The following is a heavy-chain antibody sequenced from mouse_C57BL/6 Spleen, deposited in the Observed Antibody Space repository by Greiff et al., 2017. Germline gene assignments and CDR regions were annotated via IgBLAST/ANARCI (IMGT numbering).Heavy chain of an antibody. Sequence: QVQLQQSGAELARPGASVKMSCKASGYTFTSYTMHWVKQRPGQGLEWIGYINPSSGYTKYNQKFKDKATLTADKSSSTAYMQLSSLTSEDSAVYYYARWTTDYAMGYWGQGTSVTVSS. CDR1: GYTFTSYT. D-gene: IGHD1-1*01. CDR3: ARWTTDYAMGY. J-gene: IGHJ4*01. V-gene: IGHV1-4*01. CDR2: INPSSGYT.